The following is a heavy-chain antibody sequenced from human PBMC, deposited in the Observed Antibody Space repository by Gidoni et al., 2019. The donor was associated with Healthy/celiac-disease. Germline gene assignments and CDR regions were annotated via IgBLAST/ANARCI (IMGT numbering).Heavy chain of an antibody. CDR1: GFTFSSYA. CDR2: ISYDGSNK. Sequence: QVQLVESGGGVVQPGRSLRLSFAASGFTFSSYAMHWVRQAPGKGLEWVAVISYDGSNKYYADSVKGRFTISRDNSKNTLYLQMNSLRAEDTAVYYCATAEMATSHFDYWGQGTLVTVSS. CDR3: ATAEMATSHFDY. V-gene: IGHV3-30-3*01. J-gene: IGHJ4*02. D-gene: IGHD5-12*01.